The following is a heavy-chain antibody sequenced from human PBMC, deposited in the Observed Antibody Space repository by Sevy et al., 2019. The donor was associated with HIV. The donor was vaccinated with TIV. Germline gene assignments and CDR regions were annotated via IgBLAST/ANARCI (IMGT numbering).Heavy chain of an antibody. CDR3: AGFLDYYALGDSYYYYGLDV. V-gene: IGHV4-39*01. Sequence: SETLSLTCTVSGGSIGSSSYYWGWIRQPPGKGLEWVGSIYYSGSAYYNPSLKSRLTMSVDTSKNQFSLKVNSVTAAETGVYFFAGFLDYYALGDSYYYYGLDVWGPGTTVTVSS. J-gene: IGHJ6*02. CDR1: GGSIGSSSYY. D-gene: IGHD3-10*01. CDR2: IYYSGSA.